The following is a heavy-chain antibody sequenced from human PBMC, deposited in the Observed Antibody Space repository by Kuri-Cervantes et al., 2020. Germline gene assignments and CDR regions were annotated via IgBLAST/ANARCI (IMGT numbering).Heavy chain of an antibody. J-gene: IGHJ5*02. Sequence: ASVKVSCKASGYTFTSYYMHWVRQAPGQGLEWMGIINPSGGSTSYAQKFQGRVTMTRNTSISTAYMELSSLRSEDTAVYYCARAPNTLMFGGGHNWFDPWGQGTLVTVSS. CDR1: GYTFTSYY. CDR3: ARAPNTLMFGGGHNWFDP. V-gene: IGHV1-46*01. D-gene: IGHD3-16*01. CDR2: INPSGGST.